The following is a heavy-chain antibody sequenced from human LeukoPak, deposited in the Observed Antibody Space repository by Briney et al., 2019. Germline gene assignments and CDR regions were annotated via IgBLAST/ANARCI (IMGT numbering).Heavy chain of an antibody. D-gene: IGHD3-16*01. Sequence: GGSLRLSCAASGFTFSSYSMDWVRQAPGKGLEWVSSISSSSSYIYYADSVKGRFTISRDNAKNSLYLQMNSLRAEDTAVYYCARVRRGDFDYWGQGTLVTVSS. CDR2: ISSSSSYI. CDR3: ARVRRGDFDY. V-gene: IGHV3-21*01. J-gene: IGHJ4*02. CDR1: GFTFSSYS.